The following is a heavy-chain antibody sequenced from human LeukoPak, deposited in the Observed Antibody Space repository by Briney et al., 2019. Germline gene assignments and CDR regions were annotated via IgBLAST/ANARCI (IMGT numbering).Heavy chain of an antibody. CDR2: ISYDGSNK. Sequence: GGSLRLSCAASGFTFSSYAMHWVRQAPGKGLEWVAVISYDGSNKYYADSVKGRFTISGDNSKNTLYLQMNSLRAEDTAVYYCARDLVSYYDSSGYLDYWGQGTLVTVSS. CDR1: GFTFSSYA. D-gene: IGHD3-22*01. V-gene: IGHV3-30-3*01. J-gene: IGHJ4*02. CDR3: ARDLVSYYDSSGYLDY.